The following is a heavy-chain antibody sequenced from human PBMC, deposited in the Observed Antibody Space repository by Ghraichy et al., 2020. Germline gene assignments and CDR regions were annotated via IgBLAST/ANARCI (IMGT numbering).Heavy chain of an antibody. CDR2: INPSGGST. V-gene: IGHV1-46*01. Sequence: ASVKVSCKASGYTFTTYNIHWVRQAPGQGLEWMGVINPSGGSTTHAQRFQGRVTMTRDTSTSTVYLELSSLKSEDTAVFYCARAQSWGPLDYWGQGTLVTVSS. D-gene: IGHD3-16*01. J-gene: IGHJ4*02. CDR1: GYTFTTYN. CDR3: ARAQSWGPLDY.